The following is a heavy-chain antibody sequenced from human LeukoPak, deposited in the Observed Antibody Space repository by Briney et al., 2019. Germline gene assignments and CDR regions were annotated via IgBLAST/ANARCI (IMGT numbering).Heavy chain of an antibody. D-gene: IGHD6-13*01. CDR1: GFTFSNYE. J-gene: IGHJ6*03. CDR3: ARDGYSSSWYLVQNYYYYMDV. Sequence: GGSLRLSCAASGFTFSNYEMNWVRQAPGKGLEWVSYISDSGTTIYYGDSVKGRFTISRDNAKKSLYLQMNSLRAEDTAVYYCARDGYSSSWYLVQNYYYYMDVWGKGTTVTVSS. CDR2: ISDSGTTI. V-gene: IGHV3-48*03.